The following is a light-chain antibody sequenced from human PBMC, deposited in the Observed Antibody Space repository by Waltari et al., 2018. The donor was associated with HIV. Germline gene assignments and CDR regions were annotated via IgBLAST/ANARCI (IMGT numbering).Light chain of an antibody. CDR1: SGHSSYA. V-gene: IGLV4-69*01. CDR3: QTWDSGIRV. CDR2: VNGDGTY. Sequence: QLVLTQSASASASLGASVKLTCTLSSGHSSYAIAWHQQQAEKGPPYLMKVNGDGTYIKGDGIPDRFSGSSSEAERYLTISSLQSEDEADYYCQTWDSGIRVFGGGTKLTVL. J-gene: IGLJ3*02.